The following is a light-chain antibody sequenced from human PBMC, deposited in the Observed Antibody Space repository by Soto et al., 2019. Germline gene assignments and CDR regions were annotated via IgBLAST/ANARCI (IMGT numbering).Light chain of an antibody. J-gene: IGKJ3*01. CDR3: QKYSSVPV. CDR2: AAS. CDR1: QDIRNF. V-gene: IGKV1-27*01. Sequence: DIQMTQSPTSLSASVGDRVTITCRASQDIRNFVAWYQQKPGKAPKLLIYAASTLQSGVPSRFSGSGSGTDFTLTINSLQPEDVATYSCQKYSSVPVFGPGTKFEIK.